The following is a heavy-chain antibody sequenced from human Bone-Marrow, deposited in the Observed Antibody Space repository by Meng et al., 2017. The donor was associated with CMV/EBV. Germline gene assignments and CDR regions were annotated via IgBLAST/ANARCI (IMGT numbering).Heavy chain of an antibody. CDR3: ARGWGDYFDY. CDR1: GGSFSGYY. J-gene: IGHJ4*02. Sequence: GSLRLSCAVYGGSFSGYYWSWIRQPSGKGLEWIGEINHSGSTNYNPSLKSRVTISVDTSKNQFSLKLSSVTAADTAVYYCARGWGDYFDYWGQGTLVTVSS. D-gene: IGHD1-26*01. V-gene: IGHV4-34*01. CDR2: INHSGST.